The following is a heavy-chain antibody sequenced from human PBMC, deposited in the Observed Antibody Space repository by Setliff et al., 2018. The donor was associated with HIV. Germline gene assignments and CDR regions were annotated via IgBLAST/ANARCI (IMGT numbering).Heavy chain of an antibody. J-gene: IGHJ3*01. CDR1: GGSISSSSFY. CDR3: GRHRPFTAFDV. CDR2: VYYSGST. Sequence: ASETLSLTCAVSGGSISSSSFYWAWIRQPPGKGLEWIGSVYYSGSTYYNPSLKSRVTISIDASKSQISVKFSSVTASDTAIYYCGRHRPFTAFDVWGQGTMVTVSS. V-gene: IGHV4-39*01.